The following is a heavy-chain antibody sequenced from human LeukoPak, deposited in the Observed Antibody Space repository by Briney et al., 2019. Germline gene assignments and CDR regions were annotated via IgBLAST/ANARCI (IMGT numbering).Heavy chain of an antibody. J-gene: IGHJ5*02. CDR3: ARHQFEYSSPWGFDP. CDR2: IDPSDSYT. V-gene: IGHV5-10-1*01. D-gene: IGHD6-6*01. Sequence: SGESLKISCKGSGYSFTSYWISWVRQMPGKGLEWMGRIDPSDSYTNYSPSFQGHVTITADKSISTAYLQWSSLKASDTAMYYCARHQFEYSSPWGFDPWGQGTLVTVSS. CDR1: GYSFTSYW.